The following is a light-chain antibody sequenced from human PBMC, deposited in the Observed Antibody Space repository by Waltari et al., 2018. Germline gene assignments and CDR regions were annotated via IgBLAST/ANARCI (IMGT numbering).Light chain of an antibody. CDR1: QSVDMY. CDR3: QQRRNWHLS. J-gene: IGKJ4*01. V-gene: IGKV3-11*01. CDR2: DTS. Sequence: EIVLTQSPATLSLSPGERATLSCSASQSVDMYLAWYHQRPGQAPRLLIYDTSTRATDIPARFSGRVSETDFSVTISSLEPKDFAVYYCQQRRNWHLSFGGATKVEIK.